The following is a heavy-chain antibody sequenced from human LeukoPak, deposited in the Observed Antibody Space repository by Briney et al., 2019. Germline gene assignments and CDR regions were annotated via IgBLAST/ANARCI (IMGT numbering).Heavy chain of an antibody. J-gene: IGHJ4*02. Sequence: GGSLRLSCAASGFXVSSNYISWVRQAPGKGLEWVSVIYSGGSTYYADSVKGRFTVSRDNSKNTVYLQMNSLRAEDTAVYYCARGGGGQWVDYWGQGTLVTVSS. D-gene: IGHD6-19*01. CDR1: GFXVSSNY. CDR3: ARGGGGQWVDY. CDR2: IYSGGST. V-gene: IGHV3-53*01.